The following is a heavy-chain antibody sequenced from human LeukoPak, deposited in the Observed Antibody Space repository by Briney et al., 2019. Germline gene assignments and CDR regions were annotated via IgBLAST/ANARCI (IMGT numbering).Heavy chain of an antibody. CDR1: GGSISSYY. Sequence: SETLSLTCTVSGGSISSYYWSWIRQPPGKGLEWIGYIYYSGSTNYNPSLKSRVTISVDTSKNQFSLKLSSVTAADTAVYYCARGLAAAGTSNGHQSDYWGQGTLVTVSS. CDR2: IYYSGST. J-gene: IGHJ4*02. V-gene: IGHV4-59*01. CDR3: ARGLAAAGTSNGHQSDY. D-gene: IGHD6-13*01.